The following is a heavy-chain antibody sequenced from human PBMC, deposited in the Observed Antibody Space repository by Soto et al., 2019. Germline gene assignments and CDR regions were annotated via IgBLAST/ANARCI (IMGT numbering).Heavy chain of an antibody. CDR3: ARGVTTASYVAFDI. Sequence: ETLSLTCTVSGGCMSSYYWSLIRQPPGKGLEWIGYIYYSGSTNYNPSLKSRVTISVDTSKNQFSLKLSSVTAADTAVYYCARGVTTASYVAFDIWGQGTMVT. CDR2: IYYSGST. D-gene: IGHD4-4*01. J-gene: IGHJ3*02. CDR1: GGCMSSYY. V-gene: IGHV4-59*01.